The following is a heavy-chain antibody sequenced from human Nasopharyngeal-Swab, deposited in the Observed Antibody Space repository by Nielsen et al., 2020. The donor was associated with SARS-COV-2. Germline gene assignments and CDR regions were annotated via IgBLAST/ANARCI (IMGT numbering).Heavy chain of an antibody. CDR2: ISGYNGDT. D-gene: IGHD1-14*01. CDR1: VYTFISYV. V-gene: IGHV1-18*01. CDR3: ARDDGALTGHKTGIDY. J-gene: IGHJ4*02. Sequence: ASVKVSCKSSVYTFISYVISWVRQAPGQGLEWMGWISGYNGDTSYAQNLQGRVTMTTDTSTSTAYMELRSLRSDDTAVYYCARDDGALTGHKTGIDYWGQGTLVTVSS.